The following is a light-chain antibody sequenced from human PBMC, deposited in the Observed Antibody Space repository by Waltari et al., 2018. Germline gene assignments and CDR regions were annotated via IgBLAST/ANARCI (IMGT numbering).Light chain of an antibody. J-gene: IGLJ2*01. V-gene: IGLV3-19*01. Sequence: SSELTQDPAVSVALGQTVRITCQGDSLRSYYASWYQQKPGQAPVLVIYGKNNRPSGIPDRFSGSSSGNTASLTITGAQAEDEADYYCNSRDSSGNHLDVVFGGGT. CDR2: GKN. CDR3: NSRDSSGNHLDVV. CDR1: SLRSYY.